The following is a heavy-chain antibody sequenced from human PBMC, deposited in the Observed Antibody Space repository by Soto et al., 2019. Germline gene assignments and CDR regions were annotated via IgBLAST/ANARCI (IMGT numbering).Heavy chain of an antibody. V-gene: IGHV1-8*01. Sequence: AASVKVSCKASGNTFTSYDINWVRQATGQGLEYLGWMNPNSGNTAYVQKFQGRVTMTWDTSITTAYMELSGLRSEDTAVYFCARGVKYGAYSRWFDPWGQGTLVTVSS. CDR2: MNPNSGNT. D-gene: IGHD4-17*01. J-gene: IGHJ5*02. CDR1: GNTFTSYD. CDR3: ARGVKYGAYSRWFDP.